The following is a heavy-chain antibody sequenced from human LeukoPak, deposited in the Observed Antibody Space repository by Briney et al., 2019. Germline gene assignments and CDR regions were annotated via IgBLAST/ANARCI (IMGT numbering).Heavy chain of an antibody. V-gene: IGHV1-69*05. Sequence: GASVKVSCKASGGTFSSYAISWVRQAPGQGLEWMGGIIPIFGTANYAQKFPGRVTITTDESTSTAYMELSSLRSEDTAVYYCARIYGSGSYWGYYYYMDVWGKGTTVTVSS. D-gene: IGHD3-10*01. J-gene: IGHJ6*03. CDR3: ARIYGSGSYWGYYYYMDV. CDR2: IIPIFGTA. CDR1: GGTFSSYA.